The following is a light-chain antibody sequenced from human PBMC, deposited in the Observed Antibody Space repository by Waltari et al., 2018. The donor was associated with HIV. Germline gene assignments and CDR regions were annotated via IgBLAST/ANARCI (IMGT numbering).Light chain of an antibody. J-gene: IGKJ4*01. CDR3: QQLNSYPRT. CDR1: QGISSY. V-gene: IGKV1-9*01. CDR2: AAS. Sequence: DIQLTQSPSFLSTSVGDRVTITCRASQGISSYLAWYHQKPGKAPQRLIYAASTFESGVPSRFIGSGSVTELTLTISSLQPEDFATYDCQQLNSYPRTFGGGTKVDFK.